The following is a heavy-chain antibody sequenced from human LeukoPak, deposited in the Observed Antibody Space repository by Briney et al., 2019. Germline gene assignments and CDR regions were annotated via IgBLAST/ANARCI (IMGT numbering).Heavy chain of an antibody. D-gene: IGHD2-15*01. Sequence: GGSLRLSCAASGFTFSDYWMSWVRQTPGKGLEWVANINKDGSKIYYVDSVKGRFTISRDNAKNSLFLQMDSLRAEDTAIYYCARDGSCFDYWGQGMQVTVS. CDR3: ARDGSCFDY. CDR1: GFTFSDYW. CDR2: INKDGSKI. V-gene: IGHV3-7*01. J-gene: IGHJ4*02.